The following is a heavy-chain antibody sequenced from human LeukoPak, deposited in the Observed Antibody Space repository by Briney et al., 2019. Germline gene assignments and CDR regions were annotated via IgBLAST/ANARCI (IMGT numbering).Heavy chain of an antibody. CDR1: GFTFSSYS. CDR3: ARDLFVAVAGTIGAFDI. Sequence: GGSLRLSCAASGFTFSSYSMNWVRQAPGKGLEWVSSISSSSSYIYYADSVKGRFTISRDNAKNSLYLQMNSLRDEDTAVYYCARDLFVAVAGTIGAFDIWGQGTMVTVSS. D-gene: IGHD6-19*01. CDR2: ISSSSSYI. V-gene: IGHV3-21*01. J-gene: IGHJ3*02.